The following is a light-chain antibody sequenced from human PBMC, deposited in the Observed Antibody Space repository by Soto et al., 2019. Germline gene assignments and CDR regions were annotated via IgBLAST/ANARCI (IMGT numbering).Light chain of an antibody. CDR2: DVS. V-gene: IGKV1-5*01. Sequence: DIQMTQSPSTLSSSVGDRVTMTCRASQSISDWLAWYQQIPGKAPKLLIYDVSSLESGVPSRFSGSGSGTEFTLTISSLQPDDFATYYCQQYKSYWTFGQGTKVDIK. CDR1: QSISDW. CDR3: QQYKSYWT. J-gene: IGKJ1*01.